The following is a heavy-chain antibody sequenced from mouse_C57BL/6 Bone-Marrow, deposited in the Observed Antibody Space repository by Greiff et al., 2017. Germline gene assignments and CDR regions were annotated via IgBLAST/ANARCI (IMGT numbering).Heavy chain of an antibody. D-gene: IGHD1-1*01. J-gene: IGHJ3*01. CDR2: IYPRSGNT. V-gene: IGHV1-81*01. CDR3: ARRGATVVATEGFAY. CDR1: GYTFTSYG. Sequence: QVQLQQSGAELARPGASVKLSCKASGYTFTSYGISWVKQRTGQGLEWIGEIYPRSGNTYYNEKFKGKATLTADKSSSTAYMELRSLTSEDSAVYFCARRGATVVATEGFAYWGQGTLVTVSA.